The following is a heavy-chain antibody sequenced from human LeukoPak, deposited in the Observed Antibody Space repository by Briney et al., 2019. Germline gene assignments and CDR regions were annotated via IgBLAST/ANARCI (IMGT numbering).Heavy chain of an antibody. CDR2: IYYSGST. D-gene: IGHD2-2*01. CDR1: GGSMSSYY. Sequence: SETLSLTCTVSGGSMSSYYWSWIRQPPGKGLEWIGYIYYSGSTNYHPSLKSRVTISVDTSKKQFSLKLSSVTAADPAVYYCARRDASAAFDYWGQGTLVTVSS. CDR3: ARRDASAAFDY. V-gene: IGHV4-59*08. J-gene: IGHJ4*02.